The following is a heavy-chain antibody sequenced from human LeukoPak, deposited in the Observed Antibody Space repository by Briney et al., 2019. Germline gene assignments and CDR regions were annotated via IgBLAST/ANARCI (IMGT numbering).Heavy chain of an antibody. V-gene: IGHV4-38-2*02. D-gene: IGHD1-20*01. J-gene: IGHJ3*02. CDR1: GYSISSGYY. CDR3: ARDKALYNWSDAFDI. CDR2: IYHSGST. Sequence: SETLSLTCTVSGYSISSGYYWGWIRQPPGKGLEWIGNIYHSGSTYYNPSLKSRVTISVDTSKNQFSLKLSSVTAADTAVYYCARDKALYNWSDAFDIWGQGTMVTVSS.